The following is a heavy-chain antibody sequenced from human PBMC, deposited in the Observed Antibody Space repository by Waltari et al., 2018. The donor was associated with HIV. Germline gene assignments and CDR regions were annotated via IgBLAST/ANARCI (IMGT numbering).Heavy chain of an antibody. D-gene: IGHD1-26*01. Sequence: LQSWTEGRQPRASLQFSCKIPAYSFTAYYIHWIKQAPEGGLEWVGLVDPANGEAALAEKFQHRAKVTAEATINTVYFDLMRLTFDDTATYFCSSDIGTWGQGTLVLVSS. CDR1: AYSFTAYY. CDR3: SSDIGT. J-gene: IGHJ4*02. V-gene: IGHV1-69-2*01. CDR2: VDPANGEA.